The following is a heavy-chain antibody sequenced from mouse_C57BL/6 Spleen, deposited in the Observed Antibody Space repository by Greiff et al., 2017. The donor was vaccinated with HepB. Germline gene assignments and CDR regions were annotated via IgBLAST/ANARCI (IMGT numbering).Heavy chain of an antibody. V-gene: IGHV10-1*01. D-gene: IGHD6-1*01. Sequence: EVQLVESGGGLVQPKGSLKLSCAASGFSFNTYAMNWVRQAPGKGLEWVARIRSKSNNYATYYADSVKDRFTISRDDSESMLYLQMNNLKTEDTAMYYCVRRGAALYAMDYWGQGTSVTVSS. CDR1: GFSFNTYA. CDR2: IRSKSNNYAT. CDR3: VRRGAALYAMDY. J-gene: IGHJ4*01.